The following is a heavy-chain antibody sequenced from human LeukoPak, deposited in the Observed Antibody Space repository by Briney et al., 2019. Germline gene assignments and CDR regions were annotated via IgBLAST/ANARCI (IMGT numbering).Heavy chain of an antibody. Sequence: SETLSLTCAVYGGSFSGYYWSWIRQPPGKGLEWIGEINRSGSTNYNPSLKSRVTISVDTSKNQFSLKLSSVTAADTAVYYCAGGWLPNYFDYWGQGTLVTVSS. D-gene: IGHD3-22*01. CDR3: AGGWLPNYFDY. CDR1: GGSFSGYY. CDR2: INRSGST. V-gene: IGHV4-34*01. J-gene: IGHJ4*02.